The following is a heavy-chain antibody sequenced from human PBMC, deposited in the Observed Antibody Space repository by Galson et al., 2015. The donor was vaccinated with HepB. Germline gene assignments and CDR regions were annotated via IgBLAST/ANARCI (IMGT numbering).Heavy chain of an antibody. CDR3: ARASSTINFLYYYGMDV. CDR1: GFTFDDYA. V-gene: IGHV3-9*01. CDR2: ISWNSGSI. J-gene: IGHJ6*02. Sequence: SLRLSCAASGFTFDDYAMHWVRQAPGKGLEWVSGISWNSGSIGYADSVKGRFTISRDNAKNSLYLQMNSLRAEDTALYYCARASSTINFLYYYGMDVWGQGTTVTVSS. D-gene: IGHD5/OR15-5a*01.